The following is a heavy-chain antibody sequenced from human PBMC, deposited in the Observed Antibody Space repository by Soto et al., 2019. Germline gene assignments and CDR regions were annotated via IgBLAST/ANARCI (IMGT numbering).Heavy chain of an antibody. CDR3: AKDRNYPRDQFHY. Sequence: PGGSLRLSCAASGFTFSTYALSWVRQAPGKGLEWVSAISANGQGIYYADSVRGRFTISRDNSKNTIFLHMDSLRAEDTAVHYCAKDRNYPRDQFHYWGQGTLVTAPQ. CDR1: GFTFSTYA. J-gene: IGHJ4*02. V-gene: IGHV3-23*01. CDR2: ISANGQGI. D-gene: IGHD1-7*01.